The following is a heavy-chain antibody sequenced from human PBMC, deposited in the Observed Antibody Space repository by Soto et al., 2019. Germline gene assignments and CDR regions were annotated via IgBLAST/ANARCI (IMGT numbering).Heavy chain of an antibody. CDR2: IYYSGST. V-gene: IGHV4-39*07. J-gene: IGHJ4*02. CDR3: ARLVTPGPAAYFDY. CDR1: GGSISSSSYY. D-gene: IGHD2-15*01. Sequence: PSETLSLTCTVSGGSISSSSYYWGWIRQPPGKGLEWIGSIYYSGSTYYNPSLKSRVTISVDTSKNQFSLKLSSVTAADTAVYYCARLVTPGPAAYFDYWGQGTLVTVSS.